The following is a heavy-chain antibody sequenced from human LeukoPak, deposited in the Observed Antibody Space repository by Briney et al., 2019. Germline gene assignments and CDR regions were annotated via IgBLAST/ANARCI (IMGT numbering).Heavy chain of an antibody. D-gene: IGHD3-10*01. CDR2: IYYSGST. V-gene: IGHV4-39*07. CDR1: GGSISSSSYY. CDR3: AAGSDNSLFDF. Sequence: PSETLSLTCSVSGGSISSSSYYWGWIRQPPGKGREWIGTIYYSGSTYYNPSLKSRVTISVDTSKNQFSLKLSSVTAADTAVYYCAAGSDNSLFDFWGQGTLVTVSS. J-gene: IGHJ4*02.